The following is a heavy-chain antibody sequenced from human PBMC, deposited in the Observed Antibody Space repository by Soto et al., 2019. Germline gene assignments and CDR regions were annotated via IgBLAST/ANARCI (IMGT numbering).Heavy chain of an antibody. CDR3: ARGGHVVVVTAAFDY. CDR1: GNTFTNYY. J-gene: IGHJ4*02. V-gene: IGHV1-46*01. Sequence: QVQLTQSGAEVKKPGASVKVSCKASGNTFTNYYIHWVRQAPGQGLEWMGTINPSGGHTTYSQNFLGRVTKTRDTSTSTLYMELTSLTSDDTAVYYCARGGHVVVVTAAFDYWGQGTLVTVSS. D-gene: IGHD2-21*02. CDR2: INPSGGHT.